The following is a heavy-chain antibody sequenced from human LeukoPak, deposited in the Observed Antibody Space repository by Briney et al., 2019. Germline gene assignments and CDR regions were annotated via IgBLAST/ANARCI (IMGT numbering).Heavy chain of an antibody. CDR1: GFTFSSYG. V-gene: IGHV3-33*01. Sequence: GRSLRLSCAASGFTFSSYGMHWVRQAPGKGLEWVAVIWYDGSNKYYADSVKGRFTISRDNSKNTLYLQMNSLRAEDTAVYYCARDRYYGSGSYYNFYYFDYRGQGTLVTVSS. CDR3: ARDRYYGSGSYYNFYYFDY. J-gene: IGHJ4*02. CDR2: IWYDGSNK. D-gene: IGHD3-10*01.